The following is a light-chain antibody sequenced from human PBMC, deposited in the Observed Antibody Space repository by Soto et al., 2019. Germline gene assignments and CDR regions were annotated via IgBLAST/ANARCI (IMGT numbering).Light chain of an antibody. CDR3: CSYAGRFVV. Sequence: QSALTQPRSXXXXXXXXXXXXCTGTSSDVGGYNYVSWYQQHPGKAPKLMIYDVSKRPSGVPDRFSGSKSGNTASLTISGLQAEDEADYYCCSYAGRFVVFGGGTKRTVL. J-gene: IGLJ2*01. CDR2: DVS. V-gene: IGLV2-11*01. CDR1: SSDVGGYNY.